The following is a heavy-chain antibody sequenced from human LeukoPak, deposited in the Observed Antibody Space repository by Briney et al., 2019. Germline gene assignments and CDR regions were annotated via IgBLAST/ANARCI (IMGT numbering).Heavy chain of an antibody. D-gene: IGHD2-2*01. CDR1: GGSISSGGYY. CDR2: IYYSGST. J-gene: IGHJ3*02. V-gene: IGHV4-31*03. CDR3: ARDRPRYCSSTSCYEGGMDAFDI. Sequence: SQTLSLTCTVSGGSISSGGYYWSWLRQHPGKGLEWIGYIYYSGSTYYNPSLKSRVTISVDTSKNQFSLKLSSVTAADTAVYYCARDRPRYCSSTSCYEGGMDAFDIWGQGTMVTVSS.